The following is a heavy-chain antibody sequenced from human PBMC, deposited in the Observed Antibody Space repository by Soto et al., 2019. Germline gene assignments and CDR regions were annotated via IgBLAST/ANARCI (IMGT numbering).Heavy chain of an antibody. D-gene: IGHD3-10*01. V-gene: IGHV4-61*01. J-gene: IGHJ5*02. CDR2: IYYSGST. Sequence: SGTLYLTFTVSGGSVSGGSYYWSWIRQPPGKGLEWIGYIYYSGSTNYNPSLKSRVTISVDTSKNQFSLKLSSVTAADTAVYYCAXENTMVRGVKQLNWFDPWGQGTLVTVSS. CDR1: GGSVSGGSYY. CDR3: AXENTMVRGVKQLNWFDP.